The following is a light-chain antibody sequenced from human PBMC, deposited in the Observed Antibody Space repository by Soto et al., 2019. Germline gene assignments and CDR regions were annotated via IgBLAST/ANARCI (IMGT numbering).Light chain of an antibody. J-gene: IGKJ2*01. Sequence: EIVLTQSPGTLSLSPGERATLSCRASQSVSSSYLAWYQQRPGQAPRLLFYSASSRATGIPDRFSGSGSETDFTLTISRLEPEDFAEYFCQQYHSSPYTFGQGTKLEIK. V-gene: IGKV3-20*01. CDR1: QSVSSSY. CDR3: QQYHSSPYT. CDR2: SAS.